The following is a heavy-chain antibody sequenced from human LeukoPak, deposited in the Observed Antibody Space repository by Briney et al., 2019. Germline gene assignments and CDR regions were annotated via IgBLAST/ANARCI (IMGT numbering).Heavy chain of an antibody. Sequence: GGSLRLSCAASGFTFSSYAMSWVRQAPGKGLEWVSAISGSGGSTYCADSVKGRFTISRDNSKNTLYLQMNSLRAEDTAVYYCAKGVYYYDSSGYSYYFDYWGQGTLVTVSS. CDR2: ISGSGGST. CDR1: GFTFSSYA. V-gene: IGHV3-23*01. J-gene: IGHJ4*02. D-gene: IGHD3-22*01. CDR3: AKGVYYYDSSGYSYYFDY.